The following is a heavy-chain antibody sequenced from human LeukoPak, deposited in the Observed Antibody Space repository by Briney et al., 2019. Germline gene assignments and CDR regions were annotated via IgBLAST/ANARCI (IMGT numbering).Heavy chain of an antibody. J-gene: IGHJ4*02. Sequence: SETLSLTCIVSGGSTSSYYWSWIRQPPGKGLEWIGYIYYSGSTNYNPSLKSRVTISVDTSKNQFSLKLSSVTAADTAVYYCARVVHSGYPWYFDYWGQGTLVTVSS. CDR2: IYYSGST. CDR1: GGSTSSYY. CDR3: ARVVHSGYPWYFDY. D-gene: IGHD5-12*01. V-gene: IGHV4-59*01.